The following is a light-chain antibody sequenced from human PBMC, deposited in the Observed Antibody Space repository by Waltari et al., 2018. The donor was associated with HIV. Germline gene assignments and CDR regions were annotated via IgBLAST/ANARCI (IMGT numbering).Light chain of an antibody. CDR3: GTWDSSLNAGV. Sequence: QSMLTPPPSLSAAPGQKVTIPSPGTGSNLATHYLSWSQHLPGAAPKLVIYDNDNRPSGIPDRFSGSKSGASATLVITGLQTGDEGDYYCGTWDSSLNAGVFGGGTKLTVL. CDR1: GSNLATHY. J-gene: IGLJ3*02. CDR2: DND. V-gene: IGLV1-51*01.